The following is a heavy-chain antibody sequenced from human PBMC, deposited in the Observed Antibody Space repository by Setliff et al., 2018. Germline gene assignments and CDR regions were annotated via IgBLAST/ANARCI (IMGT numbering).Heavy chain of an antibody. CDR1: GKTLTELS. V-gene: IGHV1-24*01. D-gene: IGHD6-13*01. J-gene: IGHJ4*02. CDR2: FDPDDGET. CDR3: ATCVGTSWYDYNYGQGHYFDY. Sequence: ASVKVSCKLSGKTLTELSIHWVRQAPGKGLEWMGGFDPDDGETVYAQKFQGRVTMTEDTSTNTAYMELSSLRSEDTAVYYCATCVGTSWYDYNYGQGHYFDYWGQGTLVTVSS.